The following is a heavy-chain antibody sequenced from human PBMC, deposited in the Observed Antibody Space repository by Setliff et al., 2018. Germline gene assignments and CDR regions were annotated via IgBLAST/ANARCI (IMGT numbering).Heavy chain of an antibody. CDR1: GGSISSYS. Sequence: SETLSLTCNVSGGSISSYSWSWIRQAPGKGLEWIGYLYYSGNTNYNPSLKSRVTISGDTSQNYFSLKLTSVTEADTAVYYCARLSPYNTGPPFDYWGQGTLVTVSS. CDR3: ARLSPYNTGPPFDY. J-gene: IGHJ4*02. V-gene: IGHV4-59*01. CDR2: LYYSGNT. D-gene: IGHD2-8*02.